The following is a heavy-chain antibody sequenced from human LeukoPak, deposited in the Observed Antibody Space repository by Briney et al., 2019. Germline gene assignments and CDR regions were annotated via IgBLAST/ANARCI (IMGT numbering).Heavy chain of an antibody. V-gene: IGHV1-18*01. D-gene: IGHD2-15*01. Sequence: ASVKVSCKASGYTFTSYGISWVRQAPGQGLEWMGWISAYNGNTNYAQKLQGRVTMTTDSSMSTAYMEVRSLRSDDTAVYYCARDREVRRLLLGDVFDIWGQGTMVTVFS. J-gene: IGHJ3*02. CDR2: ISAYNGNT. CDR3: ARDREVRRLLLGDVFDI. CDR1: GYTFTSYG.